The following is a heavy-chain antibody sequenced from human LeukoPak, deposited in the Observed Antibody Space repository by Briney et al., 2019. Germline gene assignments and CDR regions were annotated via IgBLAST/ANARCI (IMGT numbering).Heavy chain of an antibody. V-gene: IGHV3-74*01. CDR3: ARAVAGISYFDY. CDR1: RSTFSSYW. J-gene: IGHJ4*02. CDR2: INSDGTST. D-gene: IGHD6-19*01. Sequence: GGSLRLSCAVSRSTFSSYWIHWVRHAPGEGLVWVSLINSDGTSTGYADSVKGRFTISRDNAKNTLYLQMNSLRAEDTAVYYCARAVAGISYFDYWGQGTLVTVSS.